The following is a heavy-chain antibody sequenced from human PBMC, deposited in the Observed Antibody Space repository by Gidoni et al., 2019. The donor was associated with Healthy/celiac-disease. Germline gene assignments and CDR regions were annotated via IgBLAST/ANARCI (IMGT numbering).Heavy chain of an antibody. CDR1: GGTFSSYA. CDR3: ARVLRWLDY. J-gene: IGHJ4*02. Sequence: QVQLVQSGAEVKKPGSSVKASCKDSGGTFSSYAISWVRQAPGQGLEWIGGIIPIFGTANCAQKFQGRVTITAVESTSTSYMELGSLRSEDTAVYYCARVLRWLDYWGQGTLVTVSS. D-gene: IGHD3-16*01. CDR2: IIPIFGTA. V-gene: IGHV1-69*01.